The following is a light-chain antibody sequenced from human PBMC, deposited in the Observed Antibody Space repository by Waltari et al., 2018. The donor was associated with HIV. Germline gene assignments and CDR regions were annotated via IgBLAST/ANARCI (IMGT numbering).Light chain of an antibody. CDR2: LGS. CDR3: MQSLQTPFT. J-gene: IGKJ3*01. CDR1: QSLLRTDGYNY. Sequence: IVLTQSPLSLPVTPGAPASFFCRSSQSLLRTDGYNYLSWYLQRPGQSPQLLIYLGSSRASGVPDRFSGSGSGTDFTLRVSRVEAEDVGFYFCMQSLQTPFTFGPGTEVDIK. V-gene: IGKV2-28*01.